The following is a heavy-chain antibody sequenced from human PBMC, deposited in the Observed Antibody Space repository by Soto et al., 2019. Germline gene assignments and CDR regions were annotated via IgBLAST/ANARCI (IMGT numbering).Heavy chain of an antibody. D-gene: IGHD4-17*01. CDR1: GRSFSGYY. CDR3: ARLARRMTTVTLGFDY. CDR2: INQSGNT. V-gene: IGHV4-34*01. J-gene: IGHJ4*02. Sequence: PDTLCLTCAVNGRSFSGYYWTWIRPPPGQGLEWIAGINQSGNTYYNPSLKSRVTMSVDTSRNQFSLNLSSVTAADTAVYYCARLARRMTTVTLGFDYWGQGTLVTVSS.